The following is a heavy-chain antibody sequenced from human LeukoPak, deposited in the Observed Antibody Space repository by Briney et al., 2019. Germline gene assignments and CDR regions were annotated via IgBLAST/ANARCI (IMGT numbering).Heavy chain of an antibody. Sequence: SETLSLTCAVYGGSFSGYYWSWIRQPPGKGLEWIGEINHSGSTNYNPSLKSRVTISVDTSKNQFSLKLSSVTAADTAVYYCAREGGLRYFDWLFDYFDYWGLGTLVTVSS. CDR2: INHSGST. CDR3: AREGGLRYFDWLFDYFDY. V-gene: IGHV4-34*01. D-gene: IGHD3-9*01. J-gene: IGHJ4*02. CDR1: GGSFSGYY.